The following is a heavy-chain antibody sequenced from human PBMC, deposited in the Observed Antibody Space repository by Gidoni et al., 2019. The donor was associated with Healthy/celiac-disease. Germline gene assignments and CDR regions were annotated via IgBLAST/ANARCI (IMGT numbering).Heavy chain of an antibody. CDR2: ISGSGGST. Sequence: EVQLLESGGGLVQPGGSLSLSCAASGFTFSSYAMSGVRQSPGKGLEWVSAISGSGGSTYYADSVKGRFTISRDNSKNTLYLQMNGLRAEDTAVYYCATTAMVNPYYFDYWGQGTLVTVSS. J-gene: IGHJ4*02. CDR1: GFTFSSYA. V-gene: IGHV3-23*01. CDR3: ATTAMVNPYYFDY. D-gene: IGHD5-18*01.